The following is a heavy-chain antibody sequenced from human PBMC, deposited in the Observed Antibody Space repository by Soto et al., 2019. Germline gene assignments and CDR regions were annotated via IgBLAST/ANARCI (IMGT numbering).Heavy chain of an antibody. CDR3: ARVYYDSTAPFDY. CDR2: IWYDGSNK. V-gene: IGHV3-33*01. CDR1: GFTFSSYG. Sequence: QSGGSLRLSCAASGFTFSSYGMHWVRQAPGKGLEWVAVIWYDGSNKYYADSVKGRFTISRDNSKNTLYLQMNSLRAEDTAVYYCARVYYDSTAPFDYWGQGTLVTVSS. J-gene: IGHJ4*02. D-gene: IGHD3-22*01.